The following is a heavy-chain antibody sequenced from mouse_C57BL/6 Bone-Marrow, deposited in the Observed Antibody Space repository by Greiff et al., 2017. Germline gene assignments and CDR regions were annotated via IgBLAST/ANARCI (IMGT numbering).Heavy chain of an antibody. D-gene: IGHD2-3*01. CDR3: ASDGYYVWFAY. Sequence: QVQLQQSGAELVMPGASVKLSCKASGYTFTSYWMHWVKPRPGQGLEWIGEIDPSDSYTNSNQKFKGKSTLTVDKSSSPAYMQLSSLTSEYSAVYYCASDGYYVWFAYWGQGTLVTVSA. CDR1: GYTFTSYW. CDR2: IDPSDSYT. J-gene: IGHJ3*01. V-gene: IGHV1-69*01.